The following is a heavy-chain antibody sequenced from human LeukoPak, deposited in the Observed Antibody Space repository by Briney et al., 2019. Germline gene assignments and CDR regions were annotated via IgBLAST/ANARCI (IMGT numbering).Heavy chain of an antibody. CDR3: ARSLGGIAANWFDP. CDR1: GGSFSGYY. D-gene: IGHD6-13*01. J-gene: IGHJ5*02. V-gene: IGHV4-34*01. Sequence: SETLSLTCAVYGGSFSGYYWSWLRQPPGKGLEWIGEINHSGSTNYNPSLKSRVTISVDTSKNQFSLKLSSVTAADTAVYYCARSLGGIAANWFDPWGQGTLVTVSS. CDR2: INHSGST.